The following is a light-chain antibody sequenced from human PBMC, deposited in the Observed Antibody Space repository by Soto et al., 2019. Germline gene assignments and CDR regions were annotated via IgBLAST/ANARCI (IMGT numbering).Light chain of an antibody. CDR3: SSYTKSSTRV. CDR1: SSDIGGYNY. CDR2: EVT. Sequence: QSVLAQPASASGSPGQSITISCTGTSSDIGGYNYVSWYQQHPGKAPKVMIYEVTYRPSGVSSRFSGSKSGNTASLTISGLQAEDEADYYCSSYTKSSTRVFGTGTKVTVL. J-gene: IGLJ1*01. V-gene: IGLV2-14*01.